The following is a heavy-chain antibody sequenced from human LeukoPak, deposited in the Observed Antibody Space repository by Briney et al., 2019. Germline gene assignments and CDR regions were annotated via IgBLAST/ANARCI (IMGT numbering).Heavy chain of an antibody. CDR1: GFTFSSYA. J-gene: IGHJ6*02. CDR3: ARDLAARIYYYYGMDV. V-gene: IGHV3-23*01. D-gene: IGHD6-6*01. Sequence: GGSLRLSCAASGFTFSSYAMSWVRQAPGKGLEWVSAISGSGGSTYYADSVKGRFTISRDNAKNSLYLQMNSLRAEDTAVYYCARDLAARIYYYYGMDVWGQGTTVTVSS. CDR2: ISGSGGST.